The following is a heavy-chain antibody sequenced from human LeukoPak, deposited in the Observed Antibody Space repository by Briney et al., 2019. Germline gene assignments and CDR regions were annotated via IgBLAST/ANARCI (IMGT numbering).Heavy chain of an antibody. CDR2: ISSSGSTI. V-gene: IGHV3-48*03. CDR3: GGGGEWFSAGGVFDY. D-gene: IGHD2-8*01. CDR1: GFTFSSYE. Sequence: GGSLRLSCAASGFTFSSYEMNWVRQAPGKGLEWVSYISSSGSTIYYADSVKGRVTISRDNAKNSLYLQMNSVRAEDTAVYYCGGGGEWFSAGGVFDYWGQGTLVTVSS. J-gene: IGHJ4*02.